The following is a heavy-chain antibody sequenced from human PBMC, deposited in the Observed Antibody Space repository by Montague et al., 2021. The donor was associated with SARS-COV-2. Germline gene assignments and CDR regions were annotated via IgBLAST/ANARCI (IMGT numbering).Heavy chain of an antibody. V-gene: IGHV4-61*02. Sequence: TLSLTCAVSGGSIITGSNFYWGWIRQSAGKLLEWIGRIHSSGGTNYNSPLNSLLTMSVDSSANQFSLMRTSVTAADTAVYYGARDYYDRTGLNWFDAWGQGILVTVSS. CDR3: ARDYYDRTGLNWFDA. J-gene: IGHJ5*02. D-gene: IGHD3-22*01. CDR1: GGSIITGSNFY. CDR2: IHSSGGT.